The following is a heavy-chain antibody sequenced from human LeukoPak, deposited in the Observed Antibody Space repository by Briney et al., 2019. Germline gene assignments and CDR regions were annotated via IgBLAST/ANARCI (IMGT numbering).Heavy chain of an antibody. D-gene: IGHD3-22*01. J-gene: IGHJ4*02. CDR1: GGSFSGYY. CDR3: ARDHNYDSSGYFLYY. CDR2: INHSGNT. Sequence: PSETLSLTCAVYGGSFSGYYWNWIRQPPGKGLEWIGEINHSGNTNYNPSLKSRVTMSVDASKNQFSLRPSSVTAADTAVYYCARDHNYDSSGYFLYYWGQGTLVTVSS. V-gene: IGHV4-34*01.